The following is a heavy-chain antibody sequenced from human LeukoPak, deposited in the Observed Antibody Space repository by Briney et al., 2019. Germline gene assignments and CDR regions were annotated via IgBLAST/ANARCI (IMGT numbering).Heavy chain of an antibody. D-gene: IGHD4-23*01. Sequence: GGSLTLSCAASGFTFSSYWLSWVRQAPGKGLEWVANIKQDGSEKYYVDSVKGRFTISRDNAKNSLYLQMNSLRVEDTAVYYCARDRSRWYYWGQGTLVTVSS. CDR2: IKQDGSEK. CDR1: GFTFSSYW. V-gene: IGHV3-7*03. CDR3: ARDRSRWYY. J-gene: IGHJ4*02.